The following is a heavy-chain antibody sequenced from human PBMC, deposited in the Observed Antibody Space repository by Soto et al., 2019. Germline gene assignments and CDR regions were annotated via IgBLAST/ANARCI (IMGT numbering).Heavy chain of an antibody. V-gene: IGHV3-30-3*01. CDR1: GFTFSSYA. Sequence: GGSLRFSCAASGFTFSSYAMHWVRQAPGKGLEWVAVISYDGSNKYYADSVKGRFTISRDNSKNTLYLQMNSLRAEDTAVYYCARDLEDSYGPALYYDSSGPLYWGQGTLVTVSS. CDR3: ARDLEDSYGPALYYDSSGPLY. CDR2: ISYDGSNK. J-gene: IGHJ4*02. D-gene: IGHD3-22*01.